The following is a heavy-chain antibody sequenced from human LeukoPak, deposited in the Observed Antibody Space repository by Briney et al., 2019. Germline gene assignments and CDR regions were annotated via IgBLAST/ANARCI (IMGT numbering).Heavy chain of an antibody. CDR1: GGSISSSSYY. CDR2: IYYSGST. Sequence: SETLSLTCTVSGGSISSSSYYWGWIRQPRGKGLEWIGSIYYSGSTYYNPSLKSRVTISVDTSKNQFSLKLSSVTAADTAVYYCARLWGYCSSTSCYTIDYWGQGTLVTVSS. CDR3: ARLWGYCSSTSCYTIDY. D-gene: IGHD2-2*02. J-gene: IGHJ4*02. V-gene: IGHV4-39*01.